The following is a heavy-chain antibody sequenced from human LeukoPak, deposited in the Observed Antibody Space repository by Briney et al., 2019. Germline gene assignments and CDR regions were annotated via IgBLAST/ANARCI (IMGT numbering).Heavy chain of an antibody. CDR3: ARGGGIAVAVGYFDY. CDR1: GFTFSSYA. CDR2: ISSNGGST. J-gene: IGHJ4*02. D-gene: IGHD6-19*01. Sequence: PGGSLRLSCAASGFTFSSYAMHWVRQAPGKGLEYVSAISSNGGSTYYANSAKGRFTISRDNSKNTLYLQMGSLRAEDMAVYYCARGGGIAVAVGYFDYWGQGTLVTVSS. V-gene: IGHV3-64*01.